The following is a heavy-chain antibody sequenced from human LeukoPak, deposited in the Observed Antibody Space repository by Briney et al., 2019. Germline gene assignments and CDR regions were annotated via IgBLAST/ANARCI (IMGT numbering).Heavy chain of an antibody. CDR2: IYHSEST. J-gene: IGHJ4*02. D-gene: IGHD4-17*01. Sequence: PSDTLSLTCTVSGYSISSGYYWGWIRPPPGKGLEWIGIIYHSESTYYNPSLKTRVTISVDTSKNQFSLKVSSVTAADTALYYCARGGAVTTVYFDYWGQGTLVTVSS. CDR1: GYSISSGYY. CDR3: ARGGAVTTVYFDY. V-gene: IGHV4-38-2*02.